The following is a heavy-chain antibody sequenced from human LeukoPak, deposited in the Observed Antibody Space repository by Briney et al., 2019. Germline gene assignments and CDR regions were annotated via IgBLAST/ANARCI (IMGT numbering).Heavy chain of an antibody. J-gene: IGHJ4*02. CDR2: IYYSGST. CDR1: GGSISSYY. CDR3: ARSLWLDYFDY. D-gene: IGHD6-19*01. Sequence: SETLSLTCTVSGGSISSYYWGWIRQPPGKGLEWIGSIYYSGSTYYNPSLKSRVTISVDTSKNQFSLKLSSVAAADTAVYYCARSLWLDYFDYWGQGTLVTVSS. V-gene: IGHV4-39*07.